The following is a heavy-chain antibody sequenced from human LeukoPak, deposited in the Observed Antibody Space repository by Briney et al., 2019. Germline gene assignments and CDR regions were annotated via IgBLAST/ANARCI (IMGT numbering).Heavy chain of an antibody. V-gene: IGHV3-11*03. CDR1: GITFSDYY. J-gene: IGHJ4*02. Sequence: GGSLRLSCAVSGITFSDYYMNWIRQAPGKGLEWISYISPNSTYTDSADSVEGRFTISRDNAKNSLFLQIDSLRVEDTAVYYCAAGTAADYWGQGTLVAVSS. CDR3: AAGTAADY. CDR2: ISPNSTYT. D-gene: IGHD6-13*01.